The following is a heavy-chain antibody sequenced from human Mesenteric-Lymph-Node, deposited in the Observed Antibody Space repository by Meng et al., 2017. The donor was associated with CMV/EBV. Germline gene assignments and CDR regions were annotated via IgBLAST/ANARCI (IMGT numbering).Heavy chain of an antibody. CDR1: GFSLKSNP. CDR3: AKDIGFAAHAPHDY. V-gene: IGHV3-30-3*01. J-gene: IGHJ4*02. D-gene: IGHD6-6*01. CDR2: NSPDGNGK. Sequence: GGSLRLSCAASGFSLKSNPLHWVRQTPGKGLEWLAVNSPDGNGKNYPDSVKGRFTISRDNSKNTLYLQMNSLRAEDTAVYYCAKDIGFAAHAPHDYWGQGTLVTVSS.